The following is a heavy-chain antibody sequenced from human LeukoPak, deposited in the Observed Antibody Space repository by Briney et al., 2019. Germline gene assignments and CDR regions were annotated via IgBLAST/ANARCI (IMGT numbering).Heavy chain of an antibody. CDR1: GFTYSDFA. V-gene: IGHV3-23*01. J-gene: IGHJ4*02. CDR2: ISSIGDNT. Sequence: GGSLRLSCAASGFTYSDFAMRWVRQAPGKGLEWVSSISSIGDNTYYADSVKGRFTISRDNSQRTLYLQMNTLRAEDTAVYYCVRGSPTATIAVAKAFDYWGQGTLVTVSS. CDR3: VRGSPTATIAVAKAFDY. D-gene: IGHD6-19*01.